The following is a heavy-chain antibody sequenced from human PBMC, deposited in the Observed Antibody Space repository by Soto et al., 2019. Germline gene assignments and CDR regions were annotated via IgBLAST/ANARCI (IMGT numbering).Heavy chain of an antibody. CDR1: GGSISGTY. V-gene: IGHV4-59*01. CDR3: AREVPAAGHFDY. Sequence: QVQLQESGPGLVKPSETLSLICTVSGGSISGTYWNWIRQPPGKGLEWIGYIYYTGKTHYNPSLRSRVTMAVDTSKNQFSLKLTSVTAADTAVYFCAREVPAAGHFDYWGQGALVTVSS. CDR2: IYYTGKT. D-gene: IGHD6-13*01. J-gene: IGHJ4*02.